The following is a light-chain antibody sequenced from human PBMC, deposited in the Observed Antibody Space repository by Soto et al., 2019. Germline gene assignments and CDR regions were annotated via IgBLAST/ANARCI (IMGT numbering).Light chain of an antibody. Sequence: QSALTQPASVSGSPGQSITISCTGTSSDDGGYNYVSWYQQHPGKAPKLMISEVSNRPSGVSDRFSGSKSGNTASLTISGLQAEDEADYYCSSYTSNNTPVFGGGTKLTVL. CDR3: SSYTSNNTPV. J-gene: IGLJ2*01. V-gene: IGLV2-14*01. CDR1: SSDDGGYNY. CDR2: EVS.